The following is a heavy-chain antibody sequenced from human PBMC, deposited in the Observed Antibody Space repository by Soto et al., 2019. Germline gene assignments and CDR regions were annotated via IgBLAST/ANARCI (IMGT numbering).Heavy chain of an antibody. Sequence: QVQLVQSGAEVKKPGSSVKVSCKASGVTFSTYGVSWVRQAPGQGLEWTGGITPMVGITNYAQKFQGRVTITADESMTTAYMEMRRLRFADTAVYFCAREADSRWLKLLEYWGQGTLVNVSS. CDR2: ITPMVGIT. V-gene: IGHV1-69*01. CDR1: GVTFSTYG. J-gene: IGHJ4*02. D-gene: IGHD6-13*01. CDR3: AREADSRWLKLLEY.